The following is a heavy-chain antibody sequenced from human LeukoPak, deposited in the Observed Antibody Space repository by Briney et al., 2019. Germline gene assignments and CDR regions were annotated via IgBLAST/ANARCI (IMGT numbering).Heavy chain of an antibody. D-gene: IGHD2-15*01. CDR1: SGSISSYY. V-gene: IGHV4-4*07. J-gene: IGHJ1*01. Sequence: SETLSLTCTVSSGSISSYYWSWIRQPAGKGLEWIGRIYTSGSTNYNPSLKSRVTISVDTSKNQFSLKLSSVTAADTAVYYCAVADCSGGSCLEYFQHWGQGTLVTVSS. CDR3: AVADCSGGSCLEYFQH. CDR2: IYTSGST.